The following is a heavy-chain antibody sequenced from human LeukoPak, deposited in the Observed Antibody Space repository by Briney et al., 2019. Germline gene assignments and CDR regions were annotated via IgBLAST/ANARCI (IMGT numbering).Heavy chain of an antibody. Sequence: GGSLRLSCAASGFTFSNAWMSWVRQAPGKGLEWVGRIKSKTDGGTTDYAAPVKGRVTISRDDSKNTLYLQMNSLKTEDTAVYYCTTGPRGSYWDYFDYWGQGTLVTVSS. CDR1: GFTFSNAW. V-gene: IGHV3-15*01. D-gene: IGHD1-26*01. CDR3: TTGPRGSYWDYFDY. J-gene: IGHJ4*02. CDR2: IKSKTDGGTT.